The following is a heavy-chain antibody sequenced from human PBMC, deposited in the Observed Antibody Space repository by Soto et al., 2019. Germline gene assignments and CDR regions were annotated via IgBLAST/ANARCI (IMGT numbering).Heavy chain of an antibody. Sequence: QVQLVESGGGVVQPGRSLRLSCAASGFTFSSYAMHWVRQAPGKGLEWVAVISYDGSNKYYADSVKGRFTISRDNSKNTLYLQMNSLRAEDTAVYYCARDGGSSTSCLGDWFDPWGQGTLVTVSS. CDR1: GFTFSSYA. CDR3: ARDGGSSTSCLGDWFDP. D-gene: IGHD2-2*01. J-gene: IGHJ5*02. V-gene: IGHV3-30-3*01. CDR2: ISYDGSNK.